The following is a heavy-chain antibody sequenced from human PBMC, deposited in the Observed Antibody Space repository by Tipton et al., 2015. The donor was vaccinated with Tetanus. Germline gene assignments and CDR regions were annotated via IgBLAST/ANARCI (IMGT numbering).Heavy chain of an antibody. CDR1: GFTFADYA. V-gene: IGHV3-49*03. Sequence: SLRLSCAASGFTFADYAMSWFRQAPGKGLEWVGFIRSKAYGETTEYAASVKGRFTMSRDDSKNIDYLQMKTLKTEDTAVYYCSRDPNVDVVVADTDDAFDIWGQGTMVTVSS. D-gene: IGHD2-15*01. CDR3: SRDPNVDVVVADTDDAFDI. J-gene: IGHJ3*02. CDR2: IRSKAYGETT.